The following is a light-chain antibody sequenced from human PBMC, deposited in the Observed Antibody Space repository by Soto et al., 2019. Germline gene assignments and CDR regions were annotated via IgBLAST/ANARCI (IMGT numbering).Light chain of an antibody. J-gene: IGLJ2*01. Sequence: QSALTQPRSVSGSPGQSVTISCTGTSSDVGGYNYVSWYQQHPGKAPKLMIYDVSKRPSGVPDRFPGSKSGNTASLTISGLQAEDEADYYCCSYAGSDTFGVVFGGGTKVTVL. CDR3: CSYAGSDTFGVV. CDR2: DVS. CDR1: SSDVGGYNY. V-gene: IGLV2-11*01.